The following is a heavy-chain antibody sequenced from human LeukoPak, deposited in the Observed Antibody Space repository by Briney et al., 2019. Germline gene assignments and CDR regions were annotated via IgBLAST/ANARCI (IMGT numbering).Heavy chain of an antibody. D-gene: IGHD5-12*01. CDR1: GFSFSSYW. CDR2: IKEDGSQI. J-gene: IGHJ4*02. CDR3: ARYGYTSASDY. V-gene: IGHV3-7*01. Sequence: PGGSLRLSCAASGFSFSSYWMSRVRQAPGKGLEWVANIKEDGSQIYYADSVQGRFTISRDNAKNSLDLQMNSLRAEDTAVYYCARYGYTSASDYWGKGTLVTVSS.